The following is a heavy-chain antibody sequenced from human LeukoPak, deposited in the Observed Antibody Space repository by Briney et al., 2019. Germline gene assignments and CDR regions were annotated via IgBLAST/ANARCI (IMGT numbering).Heavy chain of an antibody. CDR1: GFTFSSYG. J-gene: IGHJ4*02. D-gene: IGHD6-13*01. CDR2: ISSSGSTI. V-gene: IGHV3-48*04. Sequence: GGSLRLSCAASGFTFSSYGMHWVRQAPGKGLEWVSYISSSGSTIYYADSVKGRFTISRDNAKNSLYLQMNSLRAEDTAVYYCARDSSIAAIDYWGQGTLVTVSS. CDR3: ARDSSIAAIDY.